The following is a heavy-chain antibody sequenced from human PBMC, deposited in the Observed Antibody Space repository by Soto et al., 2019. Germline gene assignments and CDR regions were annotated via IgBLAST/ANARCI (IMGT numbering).Heavy chain of an antibody. D-gene: IGHD2-15*01. CDR2: ISYDGSNK. CDR3: AKDLRGWSTGFTGWFDP. V-gene: IGHV3-30*18. CDR1: GFTFSSYG. Sequence: QVQLVESGGGVVQPGRSLRLSCAASGFTFSSYGMHWVRQAPGKGLEWVAVISYDGSNKYYADSVKGRFTISRDNTKNTLYLQMNSLRAEDTAVYYCAKDLRGWSTGFTGWFDPWGQGTLVTVSS. J-gene: IGHJ5*02.